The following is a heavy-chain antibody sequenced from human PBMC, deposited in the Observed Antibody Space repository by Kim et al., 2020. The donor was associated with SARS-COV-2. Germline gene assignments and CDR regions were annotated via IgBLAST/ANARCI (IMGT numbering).Heavy chain of an antibody. CDR2: ISDSGRT. Sequence: SETLSLTCSVSGTSVSSISYFWSWIRQPPGKGLEWIGYISDSGRTNYNPSLKSRVTISLDTSKNQLSLKVNSVTSADTAVYYCARIGGSWERHFDYWGQGTLVTVSS. CDR1: GTSVSSISYF. V-gene: IGHV4-61*01. D-gene: IGHD1-1*01. J-gene: IGHJ4*02. CDR3: ARIGGSWERHFDY.